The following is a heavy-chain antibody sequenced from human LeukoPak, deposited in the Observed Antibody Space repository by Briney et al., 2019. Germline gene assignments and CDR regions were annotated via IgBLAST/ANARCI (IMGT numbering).Heavy chain of an antibody. V-gene: IGHV3-7*01. CDR1: GFTFSSYW. CDR2: IKQDGSEK. J-gene: IGHJ3*02. D-gene: IGHD3-3*01. Sequence: GGSLRLSCAASGFTFSSYWMSWVRRAPGKGLEWVANIKQDGSEKYYVDSVKGRFTISRDNAKNSLYLQMNSLRAEDTAVYYCAGQTYYDFWSGYLGAFDIWGQGTMVTVSS. CDR3: AGQTYYDFWSGYLGAFDI.